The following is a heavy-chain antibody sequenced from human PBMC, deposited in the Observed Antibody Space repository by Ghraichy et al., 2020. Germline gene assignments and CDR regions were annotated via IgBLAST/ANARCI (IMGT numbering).Heavy chain of an antibody. CDR3: ARRPWDESVFGY. Sequence: ESLNISCTVSGGSISSSSYYWGWIRQPPGKGLEWIGSIYYSGSTYYNPSLKSRVTISVDTSKNQFSLKLSSVTAADTAVYYCARRPWDESVFGYWGQGTLVTVSS. D-gene: IGHD1-26*01. CDR2: IYYSGST. V-gene: IGHV4-39*01. J-gene: IGHJ4*02. CDR1: GGSISSSSYY.